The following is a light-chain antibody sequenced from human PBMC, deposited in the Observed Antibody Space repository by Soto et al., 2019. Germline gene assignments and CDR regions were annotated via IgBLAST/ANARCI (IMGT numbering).Light chain of an antibody. CDR1: ESLIHSDGSTY. CDR2: EVS. V-gene: IGKV2-30*02. CDR3: MQGTHWPWT. Sequence: DVVMTQSPLSLPVTLGQPASISCRSSESLIHSDGSTYLSWFQQRPGQSPRRLIYEVSDRDSGGPDRFSGSGSGTEFTLKISRVEAGDVGVYYCMQGTHWPWTFGQGTEVEIK. J-gene: IGKJ1*01.